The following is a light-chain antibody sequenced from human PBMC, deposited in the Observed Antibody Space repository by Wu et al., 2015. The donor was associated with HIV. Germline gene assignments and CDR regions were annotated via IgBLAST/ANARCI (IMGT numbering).Light chain of an antibody. CDR1: QNINNN. J-gene: IGKJ4*01. CDR3: QQFXEWPLT. V-gene: IGKV3-15*01. Sequence: EIVMTQYPATLSVSPGERATLSCRASQNINNNVAWYKQKPGQAPRLVIYGANTGAIDVPDRFSGSGYGTDFTLTINDTQSIDFAVYYCQQFXEWPLTFGGGTKVTFK. CDR2: GAN.